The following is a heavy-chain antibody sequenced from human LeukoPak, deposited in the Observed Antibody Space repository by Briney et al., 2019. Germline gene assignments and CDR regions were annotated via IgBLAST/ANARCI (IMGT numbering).Heavy chain of an antibody. CDR1: GGSISSGSYY. V-gene: IGHV4-61*02. CDR2: IYPSGST. CDR3: ARLMITFGDRDYYYMDV. Sequence: KPSETLSLTCTVSGGSISSGSYYWSWIRQPAGKGLECLGRIYPSGSTNYNPSLKSRVTISVDTSKNQFSLKLSSVTAADTAVYYCARLMITFGDRDYYYMDVWGKGTTVTISS. J-gene: IGHJ6*03. D-gene: IGHD3-16*01.